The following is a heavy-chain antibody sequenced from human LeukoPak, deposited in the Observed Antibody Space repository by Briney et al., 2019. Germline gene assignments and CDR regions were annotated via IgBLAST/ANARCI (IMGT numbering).Heavy chain of an antibody. CDR2: INHRGST. CDR3: AKSLYGSGSYYNWFDP. V-gene: IGHV4-34*01. CDR1: GGSFSGYY. Sequence: SETLSLTCVVYGGSFSGYYWSGIRQSPGKGLEWIGEINHRGSTNYNPSLKRRVTISLDTSKSQFSLKLSSVTAADTAVYYCAKSLYGSGSYYNWFDPWGQGTLVTASS. J-gene: IGHJ5*02. D-gene: IGHD3-10*01.